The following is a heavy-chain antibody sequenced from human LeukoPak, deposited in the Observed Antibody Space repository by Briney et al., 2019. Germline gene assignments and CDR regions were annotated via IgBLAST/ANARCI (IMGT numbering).Heavy chain of an antibody. D-gene: IGHD2-2*01. Sequence: ASVKVSCKVSGYTLTELSMHWVRQAPGKGLEWMGGFDPEDGETIYAQKFQGRVTMTEDTSTDTAYMELSSLRSEDTAVYYCATGIGTCSSTSCYEVVGFDYWGQGTLVTVSS. J-gene: IGHJ4*02. CDR2: FDPEDGET. CDR1: GYTLTELS. V-gene: IGHV1-24*01. CDR3: ATGIGTCSSTSCYEVVGFDY.